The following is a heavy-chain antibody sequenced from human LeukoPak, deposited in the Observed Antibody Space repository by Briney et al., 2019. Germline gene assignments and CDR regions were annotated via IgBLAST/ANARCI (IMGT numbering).Heavy chain of an antibody. D-gene: IGHD6-25*01. J-gene: IGHJ4*02. CDR1: GFSFNNYG. CDR2: VSYLGNDK. Sequence: GGSLRLSCAAFGFSFNNYGIHWVRQAPGKGLEWVAVVSYLGNDKFYADSVKGRFTISKDNSNNTVYLEINSLRSEDTAVYYCARPLERRLIHYFDFWGPGTLVTVSS. CDR3: ARPLERRLIHYFDF. V-gene: IGHV3-30*19.